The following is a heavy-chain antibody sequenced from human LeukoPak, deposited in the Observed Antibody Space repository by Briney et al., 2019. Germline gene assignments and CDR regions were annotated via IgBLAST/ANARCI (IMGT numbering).Heavy chain of an antibody. CDR2: IYYSGST. J-gene: IGHJ4*02. CDR1: GGSISSHY. D-gene: IGHD6-13*01. Sequence: PSETLSLTCTVSGGSISSHYWSWIRQPPGKGLEWIGYIYYSGSTNYNPSLKSRVTILVDTSRNQFSLKLSSVTAADTAVYYCARSYSSSWPSREYFDYWGQGTLVTVSS. CDR3: ARSYSSSWPSREYFDY. V-gene: IGHV4-59*11.